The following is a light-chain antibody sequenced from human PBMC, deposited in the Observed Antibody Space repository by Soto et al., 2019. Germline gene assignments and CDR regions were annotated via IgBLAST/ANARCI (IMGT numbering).Light chain of an antibody. CDR3: QQLNSYLPIT. CDR1: QGISSY. CDR2: AAS. J-gene: IGKJ5*01. Sequence: DIQLTQSPSFLSASVGDRVTITCRVSQGISSYLAWYQQKPGKAPKLLIYAASTLQSGVPSRFSGSGSGTEFTLTISSLQPEDFATYYCQQLNSYLPITFGQGTRLEIK. V-gene: IGKV1-9*01.